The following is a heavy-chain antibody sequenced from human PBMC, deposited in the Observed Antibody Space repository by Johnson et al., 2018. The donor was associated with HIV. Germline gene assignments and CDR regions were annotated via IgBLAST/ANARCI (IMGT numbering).Heavy chain of an antibody. D-gene: IGHD3-22*01. V-gene: IGHV3-33*03. Sequence: QVQLVESGGGVVQPGRSLRLSCAASGFTFTSYGMHWVRQAPGKGLEWVAVIWYDGSNKYYADSVKGRFTISRDNSKNSLYLQMNSLRAEDTALYYCAKGNHYYDSMDAFDIWGQGTMVTVSS. J-gene: IGHJ3*02. CDR2: IWYDGSNK. CDR1: GFTFTSYG. CDR3: AKGNHYYDSMDAFDI.